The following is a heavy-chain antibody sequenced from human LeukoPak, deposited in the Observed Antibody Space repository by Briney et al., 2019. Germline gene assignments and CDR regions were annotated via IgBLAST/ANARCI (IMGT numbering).Heavy chain of an antibody. CDR3: ARGRFYYDSSGNAFDI. CDR1: GGSISSYY. CDR2: IYYSGST. D-gene: IGHD3-22*01. Sequence: SETLSLTCTISGGSISSYYWGWIRQPPGKGLEWIGYIYYSGSTNYNPSLKSRVTISLGTSKNQFSLKLSSVTAADTAVYYCARGRFYYDSSGNAFDIWGQGTMVTVSS. V-gene: IGHV4-59*08. J-gene: IGHJ3*02.